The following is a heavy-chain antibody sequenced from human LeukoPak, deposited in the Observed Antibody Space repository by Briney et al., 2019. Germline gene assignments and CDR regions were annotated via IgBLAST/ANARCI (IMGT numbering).Heavy chain of an antibody. CDR3: ARVRGVRWLQERDAFDI. CDR1: GYTFTGYY. V-gene: IGHV1-2*02. J-gene: IGHJ3*02. Sequence: GASVKVSCKASGYTFTGYYMHWVRQAPGQGLEWMGWINPNSGGTNYAQKFQGRVTMTRDTSISTAYMELSRLRSDDTAVYYCARVRGVRWLQERDAFDIWGQGKMVTVSS. D-gene: IGHD5-24*01. CDR2: INPNSGGT.